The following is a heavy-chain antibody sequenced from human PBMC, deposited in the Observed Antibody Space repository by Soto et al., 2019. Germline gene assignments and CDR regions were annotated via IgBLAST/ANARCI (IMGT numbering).Heavy chain of an antibody. CDR2: IYDSGSS. CDR1: SASISSGCYF. J-gene: IGHJ4*02. V-gene: IGHV4-30-4*08. D-gene: IGHD5-12*01. CDR3: AREKGYISGPNNFDD. Sequence: SLSFPCTVSSASISSGCYFWSWIRQSPGKVLEWIVYIYDSGSSYYNPSLQSRVTMSVDTSKNQFYLKLSSVTAADTAVYYCAREKGYISGPNNFDDWGQGTLVTVSS.